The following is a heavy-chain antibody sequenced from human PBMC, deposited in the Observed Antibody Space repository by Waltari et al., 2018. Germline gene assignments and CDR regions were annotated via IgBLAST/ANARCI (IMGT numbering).Heavy chain of an antibody. Sequence: EVQLVQSGAEVKKPGESLKISCKGSGYSFTSYWIGWVRQMPGKGLEWMGIIYPGDSDTRYSPSFQGQVTISANKSISTAYLQWSSLKASDTAMYYCARLPYYGSGSYSADYYYYYMDVWGKGTTVTVSS. CDR2: IYPGDSDT. CDR3: ARLPYYGSGSYSADYYYYYMDV. D-gene: IGHD3-10*01. CDR1: GYSFTSYW. V-gene: IGHV5-51*03. J-gene: IGHJ6*03.